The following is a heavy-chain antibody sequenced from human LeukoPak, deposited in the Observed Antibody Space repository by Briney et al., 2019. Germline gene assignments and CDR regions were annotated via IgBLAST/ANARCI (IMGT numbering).Heavy chain of an antibody. CDR1: GFTFSGSV. D-gene: IGHD2-2*01. CDR2: IRSKANSYAT. Sequence: PGGSLRLSCAASGFTFSGSVMHWVRHASREGLEWVGRIRSKANSYATAYAASVKGRFTISRDDSKNTAYLQMNSLKTEDTAVYYCGAYQLLPPDYWGQGTLVTVSS. V-gene: IGHV3-73*01. CDR3: GAYQLLPPDY. J-gene: IGHJ4*02.